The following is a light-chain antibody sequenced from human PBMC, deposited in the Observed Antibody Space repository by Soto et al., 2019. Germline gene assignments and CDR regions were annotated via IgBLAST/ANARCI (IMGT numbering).Light chain of an antibody. Sequence: DIVMTQSPDSLAVSLGERATINCKSSQSVLYSSNNKNYLAWFQKKPGQPPKLLIYWASTRESGVPDRFSGSGSGTDFTLTISSLLTEDVAVYYCQQYYSAPLTFGGGTKVEVK. V-gene: IGKV4-1*01. CDR2: WAS. CDR3: QQYYSAPLT. CDR1: QSVLYSSNNKNY. J-gene: IGKJ4*01.